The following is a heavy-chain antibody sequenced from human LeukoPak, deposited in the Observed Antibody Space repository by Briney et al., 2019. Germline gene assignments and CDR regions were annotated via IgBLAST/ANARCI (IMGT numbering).Heavy chain of an antibody. Sequence: PSETLSLTCTVSGGSISGYYWSWIRQPPGKGLEWIGYIYYSGSTNYNPSLKSRVTISVDTSKNQFSLKLSSVTAADTAVYYCARRSSIAAAFEYFQHWGQGTLVTVSS. D-gene: IGHD6-13*01. CDR2: IYYSGST. CDR1: GGSISGYY. J-gene: IGHJ1*01. V-gene: IGHV4-59*08. CDR3: ARRSSIAAAFEYFQH.